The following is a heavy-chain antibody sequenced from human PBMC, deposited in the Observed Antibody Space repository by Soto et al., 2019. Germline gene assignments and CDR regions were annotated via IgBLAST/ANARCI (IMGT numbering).Heavy chain of an antibody. D-gene: IGHD3-10*01. CDR1: GGPISSSSYY. CDR2: IYYSGST. J-gene: IGHJ5*01. CDR3: VKHSGNSATDS. V-gene: IGHV4-39*01. Sequence: SETLSLTCTVSGGPISSSSYYWGWIRQPPGKGLEWIGTIYYSGSTYYNPSLNSRVTISVDTSQNQFSLRLSSVTAADTAVYYFVKHSGNSATDSWGRGNLLTVSS.